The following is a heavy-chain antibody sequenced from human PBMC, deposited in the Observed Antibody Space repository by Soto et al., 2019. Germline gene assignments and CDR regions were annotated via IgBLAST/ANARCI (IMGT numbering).Heavy chain of an antibody. CDR3: AREDGYCSGGSCHSGGWLEP. V-gene: IGHV1-18*01. D-gene: IGHD2-15*01. J-gene: IGHJ5*02. CDR2: ISPYNGNT. CDR1: GYTFTTDG. Sequence: ASVKVSCKTSGYTFTTDGVSWVRQAPGQGLEWMGWISPYNGNTNYAQRLQGRVTLTTDTSTNTAYMELRSLRSDDTALYYCAREDGYCSGGSCHSGGWLEPWGQGTLVTVSS.